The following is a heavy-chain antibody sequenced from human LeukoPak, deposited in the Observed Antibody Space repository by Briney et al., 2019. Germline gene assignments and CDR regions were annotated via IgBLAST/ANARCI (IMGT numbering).Heavy chain of an antibody. Sequence: ASVKVPCKASGYTFTSYYIHWVRQAPGQGLEWMGIINPSGGSTNYAQDFQGRVTMTRDTSTSTVYMELSSLRSEDTAVYYCARRELAGSTAYFDYWGQGTLVTVSS. J-gene: IGHJ4*02. V-gene: IGHV1-46*01. D-gene: IGHD1-26*01. CDR2: INPSGGST. CDR1: GYTFTSYY. CDR3: ARRELAGSTAYFDY.